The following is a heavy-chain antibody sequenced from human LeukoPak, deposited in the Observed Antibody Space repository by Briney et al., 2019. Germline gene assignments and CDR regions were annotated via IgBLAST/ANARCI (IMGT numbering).Heavy chain of an antibody. CDR1: GGSICSHY. CDR2: IYYSGST. D-gene: IGHD1-26*01. J-gene: IGHJ4*02. V-gene: IGHV4-59*11. CDR3: ARDGGSYFDY. Sequence: SETLSLTCTVSGGSICSHYWSWIRQPPGKGLEWIGYIYYSGSTNYNPSLKSRVTISVDTSKNQFSLKLSSVTAADTAVYYCARDGGSYFDYWGQGTLVTVSS.